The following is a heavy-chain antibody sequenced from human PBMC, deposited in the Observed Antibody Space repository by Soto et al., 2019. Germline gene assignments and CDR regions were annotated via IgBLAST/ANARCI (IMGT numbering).Heavy chain of an antibody. Sequence: SPRLFRAASGFIFSNYGMNWVRQAPGKGLEWVSYISSGLTTIYYADSVKGRFTISRDNAKNSLYLQMNSLRAEDTAVYYCARPYSSGWYVGYWGQGALVTVSS. V-gene: IGHV3-48*01. J-gene: IGHJ4*02. CDR2: ISSGLTTI. D-gene: IGHD6-19*01. CDR3: ARPYSSGWYVGY. CDR1: GFIFSNYG.